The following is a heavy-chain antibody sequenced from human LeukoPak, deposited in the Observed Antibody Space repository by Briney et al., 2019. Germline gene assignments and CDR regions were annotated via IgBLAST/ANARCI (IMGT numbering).Heavy chain of an antibody. CDR1: GGSISSSNW. D-gene: IGHD2-15*01. J-gene: IGHJ5*02. Sequence: PSGTLSLTCAVSGGSISSSNWWSWVRQPPGKGLEWIGQIYHSGSTNYNPSLKSRVTISVDKSKNQFSLELRSVTAADTAVYYCARPLSLGYCSGGSCYGRGAWFDRWGQGTLVTVSS. CDR3: ARPLSLGYCSGGSCYGRGAWFDR. V-gene: IGHV4-4*02. CDR2: IYHSGST.